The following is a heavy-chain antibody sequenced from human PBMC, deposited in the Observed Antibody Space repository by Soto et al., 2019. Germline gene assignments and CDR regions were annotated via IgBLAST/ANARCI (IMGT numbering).Heavy chain of an antibody. CDR1: GFTFSSYG. CDR2: ISYDGSNK. V-gene: IGHV3-30*18. J-gene: IGHJ6*02. Sequence: QVQLVESGGGVVQPGRSLRLSCAASGFTFSSYGMHWVRQAPGKGLEWVAVISYDGSNKYYADSVKGRFTISRDNSKNTLYLQMNSLRAEDTAVYYCAKDSTIFGVVPMDVWGQGTTVTVSS. CDR3: AKDSTIFGVVPMDV. D-gene: IGHD3-3*01.